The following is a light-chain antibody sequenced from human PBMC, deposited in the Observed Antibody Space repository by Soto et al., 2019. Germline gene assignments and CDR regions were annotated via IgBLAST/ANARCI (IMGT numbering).Light chain of an antibody. CDR2: AAS. Sequence: IQLTQSPSSLSASVEASVTITCRASQSISSYLDWYQQKPGKAPKLLIYAASSLQSGVPSRFSGSGSGTDFTLTISSLQPEDFATYYCQQSYSTPRTFGQGTKVDIK. J-gene: IGKJ1*01. V-gene: IGKV1-39*01. CDR3: QQSYSTPRT. CDR1: QSISSY.